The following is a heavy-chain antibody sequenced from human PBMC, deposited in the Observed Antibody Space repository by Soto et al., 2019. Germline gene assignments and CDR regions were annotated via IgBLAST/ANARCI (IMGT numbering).Heavy chain of an antibody. V-gene: IGHV4-59*01. CDR2: VFYGGT. D-gene: IGHD3-16*01. Sequence: PSETLSLTCSVSGRSMSSNYWSWIRQSPDKGLEWLGYVFYGGTDYSPSLGGRVSMSVETSKSQFSLKLTSVTVADTAVYYCASYRGALYFEPWGPGILVTSPQ. J-gene: IGHJ4*02. CDR3: ASYRGALYFEP. CDR1: GRSMSSNY.